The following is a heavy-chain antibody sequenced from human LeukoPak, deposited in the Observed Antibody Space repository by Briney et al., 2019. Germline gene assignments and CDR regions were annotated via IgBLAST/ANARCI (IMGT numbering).Heavy chain of an antibody. Sequence: GESLKISCKCSGYSFTNYWIGWVRQMPGKGLEWMGILYPGDSETRYSPSFQGQVIISADKSISTAHLQWSSLKASDTAMYYCALGGGKAVPGTGWFDPWGQGTLVTVSS. CDR1: GYSFTNYW. J-gene: IGHJ5*02. CDR2: LYPGDSET. V-gene: IGHV5-51*01. CDR3: ALGGGKAVPGTGWFDP. D-gene: IGHD6-19*01.